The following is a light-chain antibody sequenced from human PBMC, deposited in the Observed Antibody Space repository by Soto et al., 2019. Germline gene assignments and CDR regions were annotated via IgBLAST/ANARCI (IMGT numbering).Light chain of an antibody. Sequence: EIVVTQSPATLSVSPGERATLSCRAGQNIHTNFAWYQQQLGQAPRVLSYGASTRATGILDRLIGGGSGTDFTVLITRLEPQDVSVYFCHQFSGAPITFGGGTRVDIK. V-gene: IGKV3-20*01. CDR1: QNIHTN. CDR3: HQFSGAPIT. J-gene: IGKJ4*01. CDR2: GAS.